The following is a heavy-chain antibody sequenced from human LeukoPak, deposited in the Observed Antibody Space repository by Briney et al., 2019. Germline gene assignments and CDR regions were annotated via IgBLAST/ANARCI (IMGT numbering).Heavy chain of an antibody. Sequence: KPGGSLRLSCAASGLNFSDYYMSWIRQAAAKGLACFAYIRRSSSYTNYAHSVKGRFTSSKDKAKISLYLQMNSLRAEDTAVYYCARGGNYYVGEYWGQGTLVTVSS. CDR1: GLNFSDYY. CDR3: ARGGNYYVGEY. J-gene: IGHJ4*02. D-gene: IGHD3-16*01. V-gene: IGHV3-11*06. CDR2: IRRSSSYT.